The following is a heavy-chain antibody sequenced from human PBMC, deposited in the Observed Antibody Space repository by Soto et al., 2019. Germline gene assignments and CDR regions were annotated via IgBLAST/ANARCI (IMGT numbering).Heavy chain of an antibody. J-gene: IGHJ4*02. CDR3: XRHLAAGDV. V-gene: IGHV1-46*01. CDR1: GYTFINYY. Sequence: QVQLVQSGAEVKKPGASVKVSCKASGYTFINYYIHWVRQAPGHGLEWMAIINPTGGSTNYAQKFQGRLTLTMXXXXXXXXXXXXXXXXXXXXXXXXXRHLAAGDVWGQGTLVTVSS. D-gene: IGHD2-8*02. CDR2: INPTGGST.